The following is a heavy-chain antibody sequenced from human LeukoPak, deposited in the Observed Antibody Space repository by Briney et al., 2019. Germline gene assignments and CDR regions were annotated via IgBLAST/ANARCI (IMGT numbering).Heavy chain of an antibody. V-gene: IGHV3-66*02. CDR2: IYSDGDT. Sequence: GGSLRLSCVVSGFTFSGNHMNWVRQAPGQGLEWVSVIYSDGDTYYADSVKGRLTISRDSSRNTLSLQMNSLKPEDTAVYYCARDPRDGYGHFDYWGQGTLVTVSS. CDR3: ARDPRDGYGHFDY. CDR1: GFTFSGNH. D-gene: IGHD5-24*01. J-gene: IGHJ4*02.